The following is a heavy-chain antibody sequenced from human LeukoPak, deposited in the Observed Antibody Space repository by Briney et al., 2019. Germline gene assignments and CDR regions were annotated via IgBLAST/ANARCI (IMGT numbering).Heavy chain of an antibody. V-gene: IGHV3-23*01. CDR1: GFSFSSYA. D-gene: IGHD3-22*01. J-gene: IGHJ4*02. CDR2: ISGSGENT. CDR3: AKDRPNYYHSSGHYYRQNGDY. Sequence: GGSLRLSCGASGFSFSSYAMSWVRQAPGKGLEWVSSISGSGENTYYTDSVKGRFTISRDNFKSTLYLQMNSLRAEDTAVYYCAKDRPNYYHSSGHYYRQNGDYWGQGTLVTVSS.